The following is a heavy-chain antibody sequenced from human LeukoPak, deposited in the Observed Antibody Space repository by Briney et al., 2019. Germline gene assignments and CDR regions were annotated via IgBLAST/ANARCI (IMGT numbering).Heavy chain of an antibody. J-gene: IGHJ4*02. Sequence: PGGSLRLSCAASGFTFSSCAMSWVRQAPGKGLEWVSAISGSGGSTYYADSVKGRFTISRDNSKNTLYLQMNSLRAEDTAVYYCAKGRSEGGWLYFDYWGQGTLVTVSS. V-gene: IGHV3-23*01. CDR3: AKGRSEGGWLYFDY. CDR1: GFTFSSCA. D-gene: IGHD6-19*01. CDR2: ISGSGGST.